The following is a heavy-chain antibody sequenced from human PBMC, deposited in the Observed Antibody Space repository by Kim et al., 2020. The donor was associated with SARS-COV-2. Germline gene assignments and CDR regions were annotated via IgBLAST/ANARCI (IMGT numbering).Heavy chain of an antibody. D-gene: IGHD4-17*01. CDR3: AKAQAPADYGGNSAPFDY. Sequence: GGSLRLSCAASGFTFDDYTMHWVRQAPGKGLEWVSLISWDGGSTYYADSVKGRFTISRDNSKNSLYLQMNSLRTEDTALYYCAKAQAPADYGGNSAPFDYWGQGTLVTVSS. J-gene: IGHJ4*02. CDR1: GFTFDDYT. CDR2: ISWDGGST. V-gene: IGHV3-43*01.